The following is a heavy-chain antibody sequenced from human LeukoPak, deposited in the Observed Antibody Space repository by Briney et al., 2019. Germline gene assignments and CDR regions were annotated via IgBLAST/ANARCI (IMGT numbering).Heavy chain of an antibody. J-gene: IGHJ4*02. Sequence: GRSLRLSCAASGFTFDDYAMHWVRQAPGKGLEWVSGISWNSGSIGYADSVKGRFTISRDDAKNSLYLQMNSLRAEDTALYYCAKDISRYSSREPFDYWGQGTLVTVSS. D-gene: IGHD6-13*01. CDR3: AKDISRYSSREPFDY. V-gene: IGHV3-9*01. CDR2: ISWNSGSI. CDR1: GFTFDDYA.